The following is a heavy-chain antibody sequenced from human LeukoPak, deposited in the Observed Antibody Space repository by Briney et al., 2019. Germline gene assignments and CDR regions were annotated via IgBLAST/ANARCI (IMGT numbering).Heavy chain of an antibody. V-gene: IGHV3-23*01. CDR3: AKGLGTSGYHDY. J-gene: IGHJ4*02. D-gene: IGHD3-22*01. CDR2: ISDSGDRT. Sequence: AAGYLRLYCAASGFTFSNYAMTWLRQAPGKGLERGSGISDSGDRTYYADSVKGRFTISRDNSKNMLYLQMNSLRVEDTALYYCAKGLGTSGYHDYWGQGTLVTVSS. CDR1: GFTFSNYA.